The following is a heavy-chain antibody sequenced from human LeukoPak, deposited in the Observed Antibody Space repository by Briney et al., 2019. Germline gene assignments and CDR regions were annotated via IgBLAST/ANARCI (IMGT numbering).Heavy chain of an antibody. CDR3: ARTQLDTAMEYYYYYGMDV. V-gene: IGHV4-59*12. D-gene: IGHD5-18*01. J-gene: IGHJ6*02. CDR2: IYYSGST. CDR1: GGSISSYY. Sequence: SETPSLTCTVSGGSISSYYWSWIRQPPGKGLEWIGYIYYSGSTNYNPSLKSRVTISVDTSKNQFSLKLSSVTAADTAVYYCARTQLDTAMEYYYYYGMDVWGQGTTVTVSS.